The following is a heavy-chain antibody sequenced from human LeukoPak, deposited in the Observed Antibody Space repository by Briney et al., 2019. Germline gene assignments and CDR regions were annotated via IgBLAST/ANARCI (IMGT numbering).Heavy chain of an antibody. CDR1: GFTFSSYS. D-gene: IGHD2-15*01. CDR3: ITPDKPLGYCSGGSCSLGCS. J-gene: IGHJ6*04. Sequence: GGSLRLSCAASGFTFSSYSMNWVRQAPGKGLGWVSSISSSSSYIYYADSVKGRFTISRDNAKNSLYLQMNSLITEDTAVYYCITPDKPLGYCSGGSCSLGCSWGKGTTVTISS. V-gene: IGHV3-21*03. CDR2: ISSSSSYI.